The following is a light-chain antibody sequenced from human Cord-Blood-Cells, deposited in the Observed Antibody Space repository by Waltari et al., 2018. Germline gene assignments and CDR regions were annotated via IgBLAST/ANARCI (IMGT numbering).Light chain of an antibody. V-gene: IGKV4-1*01. Sequence: DIAMTQSPDSLAVSLGERATNNCKSSQSVLYSSNNKNYLAWYQQKPAQPPKLLIYWASTRESGVPDRCSGSGSGTDFTLTISSLQAEDVAVYYCQQYYSTPPTVGQLTKLEIK. CDR2: WAS. J-gene: IGKJ2*01. CDR3: QQYYSTPPT. CDR1: QSVLYSSNNKNY.